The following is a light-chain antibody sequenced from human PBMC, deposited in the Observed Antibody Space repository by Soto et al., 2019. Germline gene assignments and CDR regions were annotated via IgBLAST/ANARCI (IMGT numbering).Light chain of an antibody. CDR3: QQYNNWAL. CDR1: QSVSSN. V-gene: IGKV3-15*01. J-gene: IGKJ4*01. CDR2: GAS. Sequence: EIGMTQSPGTLSVSPGERATLSCRASQSVSSNLAWYQQKPGQAPRLLIYGASTRATGIPARFSGSGSGTEFTLTISSLQSEDFAVYYCQQYNNWALFGGGTKVDSK.